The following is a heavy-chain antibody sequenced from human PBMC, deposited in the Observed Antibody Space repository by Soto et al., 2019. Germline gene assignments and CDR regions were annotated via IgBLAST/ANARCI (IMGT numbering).Heavy chain of an antibody. D-gene: IGHD2-15*01. V-gene: IGHV4-39*07. CDR1: GGSISSSSYY. CDR2: IFHGGNT. Sequence: PSETLSLTCTVSGGSISSSSYYWGWIRKPPGKGLEWIGSIFHGGNTCYNPSLKSRVTISVDMSKNQFSLKLNSVTAADTAVYYCARARWYDAFDVWGQGTVVTVSS. J-gene: IGHJ3*01. CDR3: ARARWYDAFDV.